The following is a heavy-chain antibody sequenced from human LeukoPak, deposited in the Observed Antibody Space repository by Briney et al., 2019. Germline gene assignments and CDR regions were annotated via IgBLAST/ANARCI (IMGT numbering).Heavy chain of an antibody. CDR3: ARDRGYSSGWYHFDY. CDR1: GGSISSYY. J-gene: IGHJ4*02. CDR2: IYTSGST. Sequence: SETLSLTCTVSGGSISSYYWSWIRQPAGKGLEWLGRIYTSGSTNYNPSLTSRVTMSLDTSKNQFSLKLSSVTAADTAVYYCARDRGYSSGWYHFDYWGQGTLVTVSS. D-gene: IGHD6-19*01. V-gene: IGHV4-4*07.